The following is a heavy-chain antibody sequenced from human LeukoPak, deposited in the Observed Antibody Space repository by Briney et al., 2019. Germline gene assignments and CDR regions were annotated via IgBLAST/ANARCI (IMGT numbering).Heavy chain of an antibody. CDR1: GFTFSSYA. CDR3: ARGGSGTLYYYYGMDV. CDR2: ISYDGSNK. Sequence: QPGRSLRLSCAASGFTFSSYAMHWVRQAPGKGLEWVAVISYDGSNKYYADSVKGRFTISRDNSKNALYLQMNSLRAEDTAVYYCARGGSGTLYYYYGMDVWGQGTTVTVSS. D-gene: IGHD1-1*01. J-gene: IGHJ6*02. V-gene: IGHV3-30-3*01.